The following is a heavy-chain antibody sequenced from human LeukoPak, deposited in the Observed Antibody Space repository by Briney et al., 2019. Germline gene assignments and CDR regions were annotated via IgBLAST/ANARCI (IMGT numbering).Heavy chain of an antibody. V-gene: IGHV1-69*04. CDR1: GGTFSSYA. Sequence: ASVKVSCKASGGTFSSYAISWVRQAPGQGLEWMGRIIPILGIANYAQKFQGRVTITADESTSTAYMELSSLRSEDTAVYYCARGATYYDFWSGPLNWFDPWGQGTLVTVSS. J-gene: IGHJ5*02. CDR3: ARGATYYDFWSGPLNWFDP. CDR2: IIPILGIA. D-gene: IGHD3-3*01.